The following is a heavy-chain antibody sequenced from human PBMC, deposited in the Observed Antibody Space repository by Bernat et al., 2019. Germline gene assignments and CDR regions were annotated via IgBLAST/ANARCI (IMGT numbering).Heavy chain of an antibody. Sequence: EVQLVESGGGLVQPGGSLRLSCAASGFTFSSYAMSWVRQAPGKGLEWVSAISGSGGSTYYADSVKGRFTISRDNSKNTLYLQMNSLRAEDTAVYYCAKVGLYYYDSSGYYLALGTFDIWGQGTMVTVSS. CDR1: GFTFSSYA. CDR2: ISGSGGST. J-gene: IGHJ3*02. D-gene: IGHD3-22*01. V-gene: IGHV3-23*04. CDR3: AKVGLYYYDSSGYYLALGTFDI.